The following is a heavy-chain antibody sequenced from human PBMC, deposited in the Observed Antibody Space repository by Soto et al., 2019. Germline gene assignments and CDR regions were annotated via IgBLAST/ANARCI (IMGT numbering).Heavy chain of an antibody. D-gene: IGHD1-7*01. V-gene: IGHV1-18*01. Sequence: QVQLVQSGAEVKKPGASVMVSCKASGYTFTSYGISWVRQAPGQGLELMGWISAYNGNTNYAQKLQGRVTMTTDTSTSTAYMELWSLRSDDTAVYYCARDRGYNWNYGWFDPWGQGTLVTVSS. CDR3: ARDRGYNWNYGWFDP. CDR1: GYTFTSYG. CDR2: ISAYNGNT. J-gene: IGHJ5*02.